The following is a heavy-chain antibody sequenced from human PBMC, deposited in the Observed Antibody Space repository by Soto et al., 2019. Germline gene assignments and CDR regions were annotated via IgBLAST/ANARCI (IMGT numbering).Heavy chain of an antibody. D-gene: IGHD3-9*01. V-gene: IGHV3-30*18. CDR3: AKGETYYAILTGYYYYYYGMDV. J-gene: IGHJ6*02. Sequence: GGSLRLSCAASGFTFSHYGMHWVRQAPGKGLEWVAVISYDGSNKYYADSVKGRFTIYRDDSKNTLYLQMNSLRADDTAVYYCAKGETYYAILTGYYYYYYGMDVWGQGTTVTVSS. CDR1: GFTFSHYG. CDR2: ISYDGSNK.